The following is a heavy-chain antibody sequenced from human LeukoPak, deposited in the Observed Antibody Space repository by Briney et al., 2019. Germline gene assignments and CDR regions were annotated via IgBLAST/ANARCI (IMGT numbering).Heavy chain of an antibody. CDR3: ARDLIQLWSPNSDFDY. CDR2: INPNSGGT. D-gene: IGHD5-18*01. CDR1: GYTFTGYY. V-gene: IGHV1-2*02. Sequence: ASVKVSCKASGYTFTGYYMHWVRQAPGQGLEWMGWINPNSGGTNYAQKFQGRVTMTRDTSISTACMELSRLRSDDTAVYYCARDLIQLWSPNSDFDYWGQGTLVTVSS. J-gene: IGHJ4*02.